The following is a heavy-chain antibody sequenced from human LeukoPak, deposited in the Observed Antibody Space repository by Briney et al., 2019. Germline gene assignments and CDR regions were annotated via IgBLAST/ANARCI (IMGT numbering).Heavy chain of an antibody. CDR1: GYTLTELS. Sequence: ASVRVSCKVSGYTLTELSMHWVRQAPGKGPEWMGGFDPEDGETIYAQKFQGRVTMTEDTSTDTAYMELSSLRSEDTAVYYCATVVIAVAGTRWFDPWGQGTLVTVSS. J-gene: IGHJ5*02. CDR3: ATVVIAVAGTRWFDP. CDR2: FDPEDGET. V-gene: IGHV1-24*01. D-gene: IGHD6-19*01.